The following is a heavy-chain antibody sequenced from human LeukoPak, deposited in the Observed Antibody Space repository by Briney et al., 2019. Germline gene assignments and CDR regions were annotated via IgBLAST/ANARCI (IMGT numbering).Heavy chain of an antibody. CDR2: IYHSGST. V-gene: IGHV4-4*02. J-gene: IGHJ4*02. CDR3: ARYSSWYGNYFDY. Sequence: PSETLSLTCAVSGGSISSSNWWSWVRQPPGKGLEWIGEIYHSGSTNYNPSLKSRVTISVDKSKNQFSLKLSSVTAADTAVYYCARYSSWYGNYFDYWGQGTLVTVSS. CDR1: GGSISSSNW. D-gene: IGHD6-13*01.